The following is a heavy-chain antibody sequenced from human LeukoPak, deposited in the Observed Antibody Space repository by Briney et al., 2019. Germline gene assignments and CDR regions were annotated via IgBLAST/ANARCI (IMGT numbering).Heavy chain of an antibody. CDR1: GFSFTYAW. CDR3: ASLYSSSWYKWFDP. CDR2: IYYSGST. J-gene: IGHJ5*02. D-gene: IGHD6-13*01. V-gene: IGHV4-4*02. Sequence: GSLRLSCAASGFSFTYAWMSWVRQAPGKGLEWVGSIYYSGSTYYNPSLKSRVTISVDTSKNQFSLKLSSVTAADTAVYYCASLYSSSWYKWFDPWGQGTLVTVSS.